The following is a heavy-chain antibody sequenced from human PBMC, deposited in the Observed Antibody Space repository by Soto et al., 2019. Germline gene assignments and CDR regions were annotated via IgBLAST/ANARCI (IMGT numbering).Heavy chain of an antibody. CDR2: INPSGGYT. D-gene: IGHD1-1*01. Sequence: GASVKVSCKASGYTFSSYYMNWVRQAPGQGLEWLGIINPSGGYTTYAQRFLGRVTMTSDTSTSTVHMELGSLRAEDTAVYYCVRDLNWSFDYWGQGTPVTVSS. CDR3: VRDLNWSFDY. V-gene: IGHV1-46*01. CDR1: GYTFSSYY. J-gene: IGHJ4*02.